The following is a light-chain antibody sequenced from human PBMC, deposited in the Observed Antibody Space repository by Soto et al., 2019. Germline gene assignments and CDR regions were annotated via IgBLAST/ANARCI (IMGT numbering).Light chain of an antibody. V-gene: IGKV3D-15*01. Sequence: IVMTQSPGTLSVSPGERATLSCRASQSVSSYLAWYQQTPGQAPRLLIYAASTRATGIPARFSGSGSGTEFSLTISSLQSEDLAVYYCQQYNNWPLTFGGGTKVEIK. CDR1: QSVSSY. CDR2: AAS. CDR3: QQYNNWPLT. J-gene: IGKJ4*01.